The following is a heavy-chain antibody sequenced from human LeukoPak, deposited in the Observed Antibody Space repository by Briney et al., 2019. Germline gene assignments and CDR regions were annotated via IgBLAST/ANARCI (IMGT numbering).Heavy chain of an antibody. CDR1: GFTFSSYS. V-gene: IGHV3-21*01. J-gene: IGHJ4*02. D-gene: IGHD5-18*01. Sequence: GGSLRLSCAASGFTFSSYSMNWVRQAPGKGPEWVSSISSSSSYIYYADSVKGRFTISRDNAKNSLYLQMNSLRAEDTAVYYCARDSVTAMGMGLFDYWGQGTLVTVSS. CDR3: ARDSVTAMGMGLFDY. CDR2: ISSSSSYI.